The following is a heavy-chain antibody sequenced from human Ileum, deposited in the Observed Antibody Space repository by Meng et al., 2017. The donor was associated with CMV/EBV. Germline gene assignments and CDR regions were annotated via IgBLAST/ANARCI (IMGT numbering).Heavy chain of an antibody. D-gene: IGHD3-22*01. Sequence: SGFPLNSYVIHWVRQFPGKGLEWVAVLWYDGSRKYFADSVQGRFSISRDDSKNTVYLQMNSLRAEDTAVYYCARDNDGSSHYSQFDYWGQGTLVTVSS. CDR1: GFPLNSYV. CDR2: LWYDGSRK. V-gene: IGHV3-33*01. CDR3: ARDNDGSSHYSQFDY. J-gene: IGHJ4*02.